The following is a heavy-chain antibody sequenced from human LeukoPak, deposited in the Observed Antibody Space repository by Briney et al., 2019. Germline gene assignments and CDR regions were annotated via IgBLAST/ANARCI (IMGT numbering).Heavy chain of an antibody. Sequence: GGSLRLSCAASGFTFSTYAVNWVRQAPGKGLEWVSAITGSGGATYYADSVKGRFTISRDNAKNSLYLQMNSLRAEDTAVYYCARIGSYYDFWSGPGWFDPWGQGTLVTVSS. D-gene: IGHD3-3*01. CDR1: GFTFSTYA. CDR3: ARIGSYYDFWSGPGWFDP. V-gene: IGHV3-21*01. CDR2: ITGSGGAT. J-gene: IGHJ5*02.